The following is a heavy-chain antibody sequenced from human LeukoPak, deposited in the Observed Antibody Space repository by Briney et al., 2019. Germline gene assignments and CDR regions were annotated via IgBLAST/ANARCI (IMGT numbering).Heavy chain of an antibody. Sequence: SETLSLTCTVTGGSISSYYWSWIRQPPGKGLEWIGYIYYTGSTNYNPSLKSRVTISVDTSKNQFSLKLSSVTAADTAVYYCARQQLSQLYYFGSWGQGTLVTVSS. D-gene: IGHD6-13*01. V-gene: IGHV4-59*01. J-gene: IGHJ4*02. CDR3: ARQQLSQLYYFGS. CDR2: IYYTGST. CDR1: GGSISSYY.